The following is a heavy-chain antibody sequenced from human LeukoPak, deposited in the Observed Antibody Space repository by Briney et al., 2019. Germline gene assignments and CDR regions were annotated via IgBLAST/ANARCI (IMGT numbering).Heavy chain of an antibody. J-gene: IGHJ4*02. V-gene: IGHV1-2*02. CDR3: ARTRTTVLTPPLGY. Sequence: ASVKVSCKASAYTFTGYYIHWVRQAPGQGLEWIGWTNPNTSVTNYTQKFQGRVTMTRDTSISTVYMELSRLRSDDTAVFYCARTRTTVLTPPLGYWGQGTLATVSS. CDR1: AYTFTGYY. CDR2: TNPNTSVT. D-gene: IGHD4-23*01.